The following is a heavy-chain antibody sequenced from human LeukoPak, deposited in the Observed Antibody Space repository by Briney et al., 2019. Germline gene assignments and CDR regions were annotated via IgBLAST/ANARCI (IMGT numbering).Heavy chain of an antibody. D-gene: IGHD4-17*01. CDR2: ISSSGSTI. J-gene: IGHJ3*02. CDR3: ARMTTVTSDAFDI. CDR1: GFTFSDYY. V-gene: IGHV3-11*04. Sequence: GGSLRLSCAASGFTFSDYYMSWIRQAPGTGLEWVSYISSSGSTIYYADSVKGRFTISRDNAKNSLYLQMNSLRAEDTAVYYCARMTTVTSDAFDIWGQGTMVTVSS.